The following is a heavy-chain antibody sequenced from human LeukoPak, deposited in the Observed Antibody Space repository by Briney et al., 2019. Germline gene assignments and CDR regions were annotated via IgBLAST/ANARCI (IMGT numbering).Heavy chain of an antibody. CDR2: MYHSGST. D-gene: IGHD4-11*01. V-gene: IGHV4-38-2*02. CDR3: VRLDYNNYVKDDY. J-gene: IGHJ4*01. Sequence: SETLSLTCTVSGYSISGGCYWGWIRQPPGKGLEWIASMYHSGSTYYNPSLRSRVTISVDTSKNQVSLKLSSVTAADTAVYYCVRLDYNNYVKDDYWGQGTLVIVSS. CDR1: GYSISGGCY.